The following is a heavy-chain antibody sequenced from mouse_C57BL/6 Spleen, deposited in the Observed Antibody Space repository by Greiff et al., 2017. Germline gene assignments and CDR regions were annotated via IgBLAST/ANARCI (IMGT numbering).Heavy chain of an antibody. D-gene: IGHD1-1*01. J-gene: IGHJ1*03. Sequence: DVKLVESGGGLVKPGGSLKLSCAASGFTFSSHAMSWVRLTPAKRPEWVATISEGRCYIYYPDNVKGRFTISRDNAKNNLYLQMSHLKSEDTAMYDYARYYYGSGYWYFDVWGTGTAVTVSS. CDR1: GFTFSSHA. CDR2: ISEGRCYI. V-gene: IGHV5-4*03. CDR3: ARYYYGSGYWYFDV.